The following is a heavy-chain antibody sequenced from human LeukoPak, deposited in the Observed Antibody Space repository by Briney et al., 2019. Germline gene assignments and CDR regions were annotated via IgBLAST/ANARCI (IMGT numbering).Heavy chain of an antibody. V-gene: IGHV4-4*07. CDR3: ARDVVGMVRGVILSYFDY. J-gene: IGHJ4*02. D-gene: IGHD3-10*01. CDR1: HGSTITYY. CDR2: IYTSGST. Sequence: PSETLSLTCTVPHGSTITYYWSWIRQPAGKGLEWIGRIYTSGSTNYNPSLKSRVTISVDTSKNQFSLKLSSVTAADTAVYYCARDVVGMVRGVILSYFDYWGQGTLVTVSS.